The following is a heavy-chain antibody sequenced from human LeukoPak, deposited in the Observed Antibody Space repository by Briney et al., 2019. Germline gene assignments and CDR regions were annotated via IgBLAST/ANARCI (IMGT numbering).Heavy chain of an antibody. V-gene: IGHV3-48*01. CDR1: GFTFSSYS. CDR3: VKEPRGYSFSFDI. Sequence: GGSLRLSCAASGFTFSSYSMNWVRQAPGKGLEWVSYISSSSSTIYYADSVKGRFTISRDNPKNTLYLQMNSLRPEDTAVYYCVKEPRGYSFSFDIWGQGTMVTVSS. J-gene: IGHJ3*02. CDR2: ISSSSSTI. D-gene: IGHD5-18*01.